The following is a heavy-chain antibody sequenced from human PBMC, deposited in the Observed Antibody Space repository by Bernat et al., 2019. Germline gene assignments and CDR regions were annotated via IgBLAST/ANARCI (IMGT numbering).Heavy chain of an antibody. V-gene: IGHV4-39*01. J-gene: IGHJ4*02. CDR2: IYYSGST. Sequence: QLQLQESGPGLVKPSETLSLTCTVSGGSISSSSYYWGWIRQPPGKGLEWIGSIYYSGSTYYNPSLKSRVTISVDTSKNQFSLKLSSVTAADTAVYYCARHRALIIKEVDYWGQGTLVTVSS. D-gene: IGHD3-10*01. CDR1: GGSISSSSYY. CDR3: ARHRALIIKEVDY.